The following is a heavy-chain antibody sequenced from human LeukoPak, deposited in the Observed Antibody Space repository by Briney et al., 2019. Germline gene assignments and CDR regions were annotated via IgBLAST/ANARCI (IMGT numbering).Heavy chain of an antibody. CDR2: IIPILGIA. CDR1: GGTFSSYA. J-gene: IGHJ4*02. CDR3: ASGGRAVAGTNFDY. D-gene: IGHD6-19*01. Sequence: SVKVSCKASGGTFSSYAISWVRQAPGQGLEWMGRIIPILGIANYAQKFQGRVTITADKSTSTAYMEMSRLRSEDTGVYYCASGGRAVAGTNFDYWGQGNLVTVSS. V-gene: IGHV1-69*04.